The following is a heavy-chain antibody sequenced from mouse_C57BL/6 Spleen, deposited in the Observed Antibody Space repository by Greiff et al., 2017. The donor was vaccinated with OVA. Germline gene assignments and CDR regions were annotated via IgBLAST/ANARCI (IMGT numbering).Heavy chain of an antibody. D-gene: IGHD1-1*01. J-gene: IGHJ3*01. CDR3: ARGENYYGSGYAFAY. V-gene: IGHV1-64*01. Sequence: VQLQQPGAELVKPGASVKLSCKASGYTFTSYWMHWVKQRPGQGLEWIGMIHPNSGSTNYNEKFKSKATLTVDTSYSTAYMQLSSLTSEDSAVYYCARGENYYGSGYAFAYWGQGTLVTVSA. CDR1: GYTFTSYW. CDR2: IHPNSGST.